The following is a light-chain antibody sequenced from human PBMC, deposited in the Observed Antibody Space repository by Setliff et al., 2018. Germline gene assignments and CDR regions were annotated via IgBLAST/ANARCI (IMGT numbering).Light chain of an antibody. J-gene: IGLJ1*01. CDR3: CSYAASYNPYV. V-gene: IGLV2-8*01. Sequence: QSALTQPPSASGSPGQSLTISCTGTSRDVGAYNLVSWYQQHPGKAPKLLIYEVNKRPSGVPDRFSGSKSGNTASLTVSGLQADDEADYFCCSYAASYNPYVFGTGTKVTV. CDR1: SRDVGAYNL. CDR2: EVN.